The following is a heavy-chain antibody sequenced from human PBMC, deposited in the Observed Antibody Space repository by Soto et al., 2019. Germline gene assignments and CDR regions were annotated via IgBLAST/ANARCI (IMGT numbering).Heavy chain of an antibody. V-gene: IGHV3-30*03. Sequence: QVQLVESGGGVVQPGRSLRLSCAASGFTFSSYGMHWVRQAPSKWLEWGAGISYAGSNNYYAGAVKGRFTISRDNSKNTPYLQMESLSDKETAVYYCARDLLAGSSWYATSDAFDIWGHGTLVTVSS. CDR2: ISYAGSNN. CDR3: ARDLLAGSSWYATSDAFDI. J-gene: IGHJ3*02. CDR1: GFTFSSYG. D-gene: IGHD6-13*01.